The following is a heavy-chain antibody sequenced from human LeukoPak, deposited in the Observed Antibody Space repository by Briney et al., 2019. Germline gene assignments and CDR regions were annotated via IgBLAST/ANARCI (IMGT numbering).Heavy chain of an antibody. CDR3: AREWYYYYYMDV. CDR1: GFTFSSYA. Sequence: GGSLRLSCAASGFTFSSYAMSWIRQAPGKGLEWVSYISSSGSTIYYADSVKGRFTISRDNAKNSLYLQMNSLRAEDTAVYYCAREWYYYYYMDVWGKGTTVTVSS. V-gene: IGHV3-11*04. J-gene: IGHJ6*03. CDR2: ISSSGSTI.